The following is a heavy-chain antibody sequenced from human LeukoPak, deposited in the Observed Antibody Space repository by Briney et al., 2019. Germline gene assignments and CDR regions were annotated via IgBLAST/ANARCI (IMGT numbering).Heavy chain of an antibody. V-gene: IGHV3-7*01. J-gene: IGHJ6*03. Sequence: GGSLRLSCAASGLTFSSYWMSWVRQAPGKGLEWVANIKKDGSEKYYVDSVKGRFTISRDNAKNSLYLQMNSLRAEDTAVYYCARGKYFDWPPHPEYMDVWGKGTTVTVSS. CDR1: GLTFSSYW. CDR3: ARGKYFDWPPHPEYMDV. D-gene: IGHD3-9*01. CDR2: IKKDGSEK.